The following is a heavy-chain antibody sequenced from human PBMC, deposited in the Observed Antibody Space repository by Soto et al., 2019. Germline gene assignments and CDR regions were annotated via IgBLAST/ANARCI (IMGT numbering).Heavy chain of an antibody. CDR3: AKDDGVGGSLGLFDY. V-gene: IGHV3-30*18. J-gene: IGHJ4*02. Sequence: QVQLVESGGGAVQPGESLRLSCVASGFDFTYYAMHWVRQAPGKGLESVAVTSSDGSKIHHTDSVKGRFTISRDNSKNTLYLQMNSLRKEDTAVYFCAKDDGVGGSLGLFDYWGQGTLVSVSS. CDR2: TSSDGSKI. D-gene: IGHD1-26*01. CDR1: GFDFTYYA.